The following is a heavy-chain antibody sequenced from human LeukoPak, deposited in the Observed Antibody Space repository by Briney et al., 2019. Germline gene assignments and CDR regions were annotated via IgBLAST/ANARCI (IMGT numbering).Heavy chain of an antibody. D-gene: IGHD2-21*02. CDR2: IYSGGST. Sequence: GGALRLSCAASGFTFSSNYMSWVRQAPGKGLEWVSVIYSGGSTYYADSVTGRFTISRDNSKNTLYLQMNSLRAEDTAVYYCARELMTYLDYWGQGTLVTVSS. CDR1: GFTFSSNY. J-gene: IGHJ4*02. CDR3: ARELMTYLDY. V-gene: IGHV3-53*01.